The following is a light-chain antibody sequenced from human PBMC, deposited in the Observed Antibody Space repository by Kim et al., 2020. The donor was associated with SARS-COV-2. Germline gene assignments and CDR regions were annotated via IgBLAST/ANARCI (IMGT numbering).Light chain of an antibody. Sequence: ATINYKSSQSVLYSSNNKNYLAWYQQKPGQPPKLLIYWASTRESGVPDRFSGSGSGTDFTLTISSLQAEDVAVYYCQQYYSTVFTFGPGTKVDIK. CDR2: WAS. CDR1: QSVLYSSNNKNY. J-gene: IGKJ3*01. CDR3: QQYYSTVFT. V-gene: IGKV4-1*01.